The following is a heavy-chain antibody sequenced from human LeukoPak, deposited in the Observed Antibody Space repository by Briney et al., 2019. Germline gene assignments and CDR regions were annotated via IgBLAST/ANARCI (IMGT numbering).Heavy chain of an antibody. Sequence: SGGSLRLSCAASGFTFSDFSMNWVRHTPGKGLEWVSYISASGSTLYYADSVRGRFIISRDNAKNSLFLQMNSLRDEDTAVYYCAKDPRDYYDSSGYYYRWFYFDYWGQGTLVTVSS. CDR1: GFTFSDFS. CDR3: AKDPRDYYDSSGYYYRWFYFDY. J-gene: IGHJ4*02. D-gene: IGHD3-22*01. V-gene: IGHV3-48*02. CDR2: ISASGSTL.